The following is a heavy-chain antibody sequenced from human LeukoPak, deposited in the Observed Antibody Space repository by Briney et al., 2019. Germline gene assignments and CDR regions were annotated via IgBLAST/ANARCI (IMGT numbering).Heavy chain of an antibody. J-gene: IGHJ4*02. Sequence: PSETLSLTCTVSGGSIRGYYWSWIRQPPGKGLERIGYIYYSGSTNYNPSLQSRVTISVDTSKNQFSLNLTSVTAADTAVYYCARYGSGTYPRFDYWGQGILVTVPS. V-gene: IGHV4-59*08. D-gene: IGHD3-10*01. CDR1: GGSIRGYY. CDR3: ARYGSGTYPRFDY. CDR2: IYYSGST.